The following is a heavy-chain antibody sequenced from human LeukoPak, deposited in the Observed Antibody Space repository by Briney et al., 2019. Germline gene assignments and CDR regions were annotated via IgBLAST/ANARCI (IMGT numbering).Heavy chain of an antibody. Sequence: PSETLSLTCAVSGDTISSRSYYWGWIRQPPGKGLEWIGSIYYSGSTYYNPSLKSRVTISVDTSKNQFSLKLSSVTAADTAVYYCARDRTLRYFDWLLTQQGAFDLWGQGTMVTVSS. CDR3: ARDRTLRYFDWLLTQQGAFDL. V-gene: IGHV4-39*07. J-gene: IGHJ3*01. D-gene: IGHD3-9*01. CDR2: IYYSGST. CDR1: GDTISSRSYY.